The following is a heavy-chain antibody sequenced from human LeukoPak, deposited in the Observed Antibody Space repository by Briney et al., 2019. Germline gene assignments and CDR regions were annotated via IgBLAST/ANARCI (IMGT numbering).Heavy chain of an antibody. V-gene: IGHV3-21*01. CDR1: GFTFSSYS. CDR3: ARGGSGYSGYDAAFDI. Sequence: PGGSLRLSCAASGFTFSSYSMNWVRQAPGKGLEWVSSISSSSSYIYYADSVKGRFTISRDNAKNSLYLQMNSLRAEDTAVYYCARGGSGYSGYDAAFDIWGQGTMVTVSS. CDR2: ISSSSSYI. J-gene: IGHJ3*02. D-gene: IGHD5-12*01.